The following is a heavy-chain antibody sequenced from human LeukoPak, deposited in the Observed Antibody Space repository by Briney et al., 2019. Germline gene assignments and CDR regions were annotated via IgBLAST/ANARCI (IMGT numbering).Heavy chain of an antibody. V-gene: IGHV3-23*01. CDR2: ISGGGFGT. CDR1: GFTFSNYA. Sequence: GGSLRLSCAASGFTFSNYAMIWVRQAPGNGLEWVSAISGGGFGTYYADSVKGRFTISRDNPKNTLYLQTNSLRAEDTAVYYCVQMAPYCGGDCYFDYWGQGTLVTVSS. D-gene: IGHD2-21*02. CDR3: VQMAPYCGGDCYFDY. J-gene: IGHJ4*02.